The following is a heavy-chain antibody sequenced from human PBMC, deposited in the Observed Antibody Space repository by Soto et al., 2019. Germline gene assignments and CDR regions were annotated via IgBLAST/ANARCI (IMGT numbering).Heavy chain of an antibody. Sequence: QVQLVQSGAEVKKPGSSVKVSCKASGGTFSSYAISWVRQAPGQGLEWMGGIIPIFGTANYAQKFQGRVTITAHESTSTAYMELSSLRSEDTDVYYRALEVEVATISYYYYSMDVWGQGTTVTVYS. V-gene: IGHV1-69*01. CDR1: GGTFSSYA. CDR3: ALEVEVATISYYYYSMDV. J-gene: IGHJ6*02. CDR2: IIPIFGTA. D-gene: IGHD5-12*01.